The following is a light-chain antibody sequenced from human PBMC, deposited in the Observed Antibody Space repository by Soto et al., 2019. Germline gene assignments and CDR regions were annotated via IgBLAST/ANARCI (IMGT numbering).Light chain of an antibody. CDR3: QQYNNWWT. CDR1: QSVSTS. CDR2: GAS. J-gene: IGKJ1*01. Sequence: EIVMTQSPATLSVSPGERATLSCRASQSVSTSLAWYQQKPGQAPRLLISGASTRATGFPARFSGRGSETEFTLTISSLQSEDFAVYYCQQYNNWWTFGQGTKVEIK. V-gene: IGKV3-15*01.